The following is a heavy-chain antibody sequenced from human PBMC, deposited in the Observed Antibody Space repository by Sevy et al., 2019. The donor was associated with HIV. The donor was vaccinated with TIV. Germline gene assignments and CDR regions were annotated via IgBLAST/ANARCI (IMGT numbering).Heavy chain of an antibody. V-gene: IGHV4-34*01. J-gene: IGHJ5*02. CDR3: VGFLVVVPAAIRGNWFDP. CDR2: INHSGST. D-gene: IGHD2-2*02. CDR1: GGSFSGYY. Sequence: SETLSLTCAVYGGSFSGYYWSWIRHPPGKGLEWIGEINHSGSTNYNPSLKSRVTISVDTSKNQFSLKLSSVTAADTAVYYCVGFLVVVPAAIRGNWFDPWGQGTLVTVSS.